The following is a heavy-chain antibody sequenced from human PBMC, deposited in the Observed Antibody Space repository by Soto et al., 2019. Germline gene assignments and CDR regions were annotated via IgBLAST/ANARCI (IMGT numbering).Heavy chain of an antibody. CDR1: GFTFSSYG. Sequence: QVQLVESGGGVVQPGRSLRLSCAASGFTFSSYGMHWVRQAPGKGLEWVAVIWYDGSNKYSADSVQGRFTISRDNSKNTLYLQMNSVRAEDTAVYYCARGMEDSSSWYGPHGMDVWGQGTTVTVSS. D-gene: IGHD6-13*01. CDR3: ARGMEDSSSWYGPHGMDV. J-gene: IGHJ6*02. CDR2: IWYDGSNK. V-gene: IGHV3-33*01.